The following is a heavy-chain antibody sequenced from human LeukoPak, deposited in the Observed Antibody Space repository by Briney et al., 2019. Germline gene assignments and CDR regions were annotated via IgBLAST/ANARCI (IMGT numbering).Heavy chain of an antibody. CDR3: ARLSLTIFGVVIPDDAFDI. CDR1: GFTFSSYS. CDR2: ISSSSSTI. D-gene: IGHD3-3*01. V-gene: IGHV3-48*01. J-gene: IGHJ3*02. Sequence: PGGSLRLSXAASGFTFSSYSMNWVRQAPGKGLEWVSYISSSSSTIYYADSVKGRFTISRDNAKNSLHLQMNSLRAEDTAVYYCARLSLTIFGVVIPDDAFDIWGQGTMVTVSS.